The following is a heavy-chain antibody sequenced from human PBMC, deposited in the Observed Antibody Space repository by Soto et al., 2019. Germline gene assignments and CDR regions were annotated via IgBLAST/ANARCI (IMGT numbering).Heavy chain of an antibody. V-gene: IGHV4-34*01. CDR2: INHSGST. Sequence: SETLSLTCAVYGGSFSGYYWSWIRQPPGKGLEWIGEINHSGSTNYNPSLKSRVTISVDTSKNQFSLKLSSVTAADTAVYYCARVADIGVVVAATQDAFDIWGQGTMVTVSS. CDR1: GGSFSGYY. CDR3: ARVADIGVVVAATQDAFDI. D-gene: IGHD2-15*01. J-gene: IGHJ3*02.